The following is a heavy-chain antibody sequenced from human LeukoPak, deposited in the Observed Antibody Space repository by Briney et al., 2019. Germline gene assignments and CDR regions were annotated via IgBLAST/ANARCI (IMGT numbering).Heavy chain of an antibody. CDR3: ARETEEIVPAAKGNWFDP. V-gene: IGHV1-69*13. J-gene: IGHJ5*02. D-gene: IGHD2-2*01. Sequence: ASVKVSCKASGGTFSSYAISWVRQAPGQGLEWMGGIIPIFGTANYAQKFQGRVTIAADESTSTAYMELSSLRSEDTAVCYCARETEEIVPAAKGNWFDPWGQGTLVTVSS. CDR2: IIPIFGTA. CDR1: GGTFSSYA.